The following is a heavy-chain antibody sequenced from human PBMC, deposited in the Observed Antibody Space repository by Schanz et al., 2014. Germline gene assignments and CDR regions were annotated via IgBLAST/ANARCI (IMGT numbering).Heavy chain of an antibody. CDR3: ARDIIAAAESGFDP. Sequence: EVQLVESGGGLVQPGGSLRLSCAASGFSVGNKYMNWVRQAPGKGLEWVSYVSRSTPDIYYADSVKGRFTMSRDNAKNSLYLEMNSLRAEDTALYDCARDIIAAAESGFDPWGQGTPITVSS. V-gene: IGHV3-48*01. D-gene: IGHD6-13*01. CDR2: VSRSTPDI. J-gene: IGHJ5*02. CDR1: GFSVGNKY.